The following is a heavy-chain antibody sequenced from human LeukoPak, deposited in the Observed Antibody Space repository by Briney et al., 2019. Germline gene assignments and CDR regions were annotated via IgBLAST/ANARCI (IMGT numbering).Heavy chain of an antibody. CDR3: AQSSGWYDYFDY. V-gene: IGHV4-4*07. CDR2: IYTSGST. Sequence: SETLSLTCTGSGGSISSYYWSWIRQPAGKGLEWIGRIYTSGSTNYNPSLKSRVTMSVDTSKNQFSLKLSSVTAADTAVYYCAQSSGWYDYFDYWGHGTLVTVSS. CDR1: GGSISSYY. J-gene: IGHJ4*01. D-gene: IGHD6-19*01.